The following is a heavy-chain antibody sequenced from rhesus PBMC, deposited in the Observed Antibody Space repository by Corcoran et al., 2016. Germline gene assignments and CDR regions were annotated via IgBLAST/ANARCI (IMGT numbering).Heavy chain of an antibody. Sequence: QVQLPESGPGVVKPSETLSLTCAVSGGSISGGSGWSCIRPPPGKGLAWIGYIYGSSGRTSYNPSLKNRVTISKAASKNQFSLKLSSVTAADTAVYYCARESLLFDYWGQGVLVTVSS. V-gene: IGHV4-76*01. J-gene: IGHJ4*01. CDR1: GGSISGGSG. CDR3: ARESLLFDY. D-gene: IGHD2-2*01. CDR2: IYGSSGRT.